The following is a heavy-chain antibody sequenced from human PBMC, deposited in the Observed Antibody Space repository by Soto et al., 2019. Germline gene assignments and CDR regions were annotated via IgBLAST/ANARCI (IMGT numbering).Heavy chain of an antibody. CDR2: IKSKTDGGTT. CDR1: GFTFSNAG. Sequence: GGSLRLSCAASGFTFSNAGMNWVRQAPGKGLEWVGRIKSKTDGGTTDYAAPVKGRFTISRDDSKNTLYLQMNSLKTEDTAVNYCTTDTLRFLEWLLSGGYYYGMDVWGQGTTVTVSS. J-gene: IGHJ6*02. V-gene: IGHV3-15*07. D-gene: IGHD3-3*01. CDR3: TTDTLRFLEWLLSGGYYYGMDV.